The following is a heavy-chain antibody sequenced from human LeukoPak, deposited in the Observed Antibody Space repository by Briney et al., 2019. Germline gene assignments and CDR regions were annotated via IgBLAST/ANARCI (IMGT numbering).Heavy chain of an antibody. J-gene: IGHJ4*02. V-gene: IGHV4-59*11. CDR2: IYYSGST. D-gene: IGHD1-26*01. Sequence: PSETLSLTCTVSGGSISSHYWSWIRQPPGKGLEWIGYIYYSGSTNYNPSLKSRVTISVGTSKNQFSLKLSSVTAADTAVYYCARDVWGGATDGWGQGTLVTVSS. CDR1: GGSISSHY. CDR3: ARDVWGGATDG.